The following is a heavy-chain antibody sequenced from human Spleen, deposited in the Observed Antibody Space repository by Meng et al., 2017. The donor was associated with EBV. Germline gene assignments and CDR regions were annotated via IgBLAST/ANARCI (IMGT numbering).Heavy chain of an antibody. Sequence: GRLQQGGAGLLEPSEPPVLTCAVYGGPFDGYSWTWIRQPPGKGLEWIGEINHSGNTNYNPSLKSRVTISVDTSKRQFSLKLTSMTAADTAVYYCATWWGKGYYWGQETLVTVSS. CDR3: ATWWGKGYY. J-gene: IGHJ4*02. CDR2: INHSGNT. D-gene: IGHD2-8*02. V-gene: IGHV4-34*01. CDR1: GGPFDGYS.